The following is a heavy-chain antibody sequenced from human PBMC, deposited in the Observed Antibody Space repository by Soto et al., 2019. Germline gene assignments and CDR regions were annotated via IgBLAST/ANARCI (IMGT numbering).Heavy chain of an antibody. V-gene: IGHV1-2*04. D-gene: IGHD6-13*01. Sequence: ASVKVSCKASGYTFTGYYMHWVRQAPGQGLEWKGWINPNSGGTNYAQKFQGWVTMTRDTSISTAYMELSRLRSDDTAVYYCARGERSSSWYLGDYYYYYGMDVWGQGTTVTVSS. CDR3: ARGERSSSWYLGDYYYYYGMDV. CDR2: INPNSGGT. CDR1: GYTFTGYY. J-gene: IGHJ6*02.